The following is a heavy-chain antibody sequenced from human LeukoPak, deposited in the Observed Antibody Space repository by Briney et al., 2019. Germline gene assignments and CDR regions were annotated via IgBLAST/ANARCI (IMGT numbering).Heavy chain of an antibody. J-gene: IGHJ4*02. CDR2: INPNSGGT. CDR1: GYTFTSYG. D-gene: IGHD1-26*01. Sequence: ASVKVSCKASGYTFTSYGISWVRQAPGQGLEWMGWINPNSGGTNYAQKFQGRVTMTRDTSIRTAHIELSRLRYDDTAGLYCARERERPIVGASSDFDYWGQGTRSPSPQ. V-gene: IGHV1-2*02. CDR3: ARERERPIVGASSDFDY.